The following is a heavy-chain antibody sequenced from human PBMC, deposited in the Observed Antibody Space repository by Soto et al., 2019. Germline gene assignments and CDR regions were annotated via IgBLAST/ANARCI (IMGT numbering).Heavy chain of an antibody. CDR3: ARRWYSSSSNWFDP. Sequence: SETLSLTCTVSGGSISSSSYYWGWIRQPPGKGLEWIGSIYYSGSTYYNPSLKSRVTLSVDTSKNLFSLKLSSVTAADTAVYYCARRWYSSSSNWFDPWGQGTLVTVSS. D-gene: IGHD6-6*01. V-gene: IGHV4-39*01. CDR2: IYYSGST. J-gene: IGHJ5*02. CDR1: GGSISSSSYY.